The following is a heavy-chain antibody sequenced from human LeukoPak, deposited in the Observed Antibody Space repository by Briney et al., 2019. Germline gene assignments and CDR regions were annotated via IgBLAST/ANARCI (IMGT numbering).Heavy chain of an antibody. CDR3: AREEQLVRDAFDI. CDR1: GFTLNSYN. V-gene: IGHV3-48*04. Sequence: GSLRLSCATSGFTLNSYNMNWVRQGPGKGLEWISYISPSGTTTHYADSVKGRFTISRDNAKNSLYLQMNSLRAEDTAVYYCAREEQLVRDAFDIWGQGTMVTVSS. J-gene: IGHJ3*02. CDR2: ISPSGTTT. D-gene: IGHD6-13*01.